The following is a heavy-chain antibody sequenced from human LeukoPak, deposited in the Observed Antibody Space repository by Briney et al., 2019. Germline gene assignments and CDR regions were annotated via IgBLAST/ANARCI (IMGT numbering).Heavy chain of an antibody. Sequence: SVKLSCKASGATFSSYAISWVRQAPGQGLEWMGRIIPIFGIANYAQKFQGRVTITADKSTSTAYMELSSLRSEDTAVYYCAGDWYAYCGGDCYSPYYFDYWGQGTLVTVSS. V-gene: IGHV1-69*04. J-gene: IGHJ4*02. CDR1: GATFSSYA. CDR3: AGDWYAYCGGDCYSPYYFDY. D-gene: IGHD2-21*02. CDR2: IIPIFGIA.